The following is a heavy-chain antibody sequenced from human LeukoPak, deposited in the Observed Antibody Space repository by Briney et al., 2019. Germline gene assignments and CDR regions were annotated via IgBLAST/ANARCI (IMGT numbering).Heavy chain of an antibody. CDR3: ARDSNWGFDY. CDR1: GDSVSTNSVA. D-gene: IGHD7-27*01. J-gene: IGHJ4*02. Sequence: SQTLSLTCAISGDSVSTNSVAWNWIRQSPSGGLEWLGKTRYRSKWYSDYAVSVKSRITINPDTSKNQFSLQLNSVTPEDTAVYYCARDSNWGFDYWGQGTTVTVSS. V-gene: IGHV6-1*01. CDR2: TRYRSKWYS.